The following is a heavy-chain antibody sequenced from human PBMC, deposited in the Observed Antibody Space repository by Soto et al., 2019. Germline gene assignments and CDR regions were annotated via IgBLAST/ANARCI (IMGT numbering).Heavy chain of an antibody. CDR3: ARYDCGGDCYYGAFHF. V-gene: IGHV5-51*01. Sequence: EVQLVQSGAEVKKPGESLQISCKGSGDSFTNYWIGWVRQMPGKGLEWMGIIYPGDSDTRYSPSFQGQVTISVDKSISTAYLQWSSLKASDTAMYYCARYDCGGDCYYGAFHFWGQGTMVTVSS. J-gene: IGHJ3*01. D-gene: IGHD2-21*02. CDR1: GDSFTNYW. CDR2: IYPGDSDT.